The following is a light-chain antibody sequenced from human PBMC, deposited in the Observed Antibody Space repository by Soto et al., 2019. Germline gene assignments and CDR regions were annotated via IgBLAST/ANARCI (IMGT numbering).Light chain of an antibody. J-gene: IGKJ2*01. CDR2: KAS. V-gene: IGKV1-5*03. CDR1: QSISNW. Sequence: DIPMTQSPSTLSASVGDRVTITCRASQSISNWLAWYQQKPGKAPKVLIYKASTLESGVPSRFSGSGSGTEFTLTISSLQPDDFATYYCQQYKSDSYTFGQGTKLEIK. CDR3: QQYKSDSYT.